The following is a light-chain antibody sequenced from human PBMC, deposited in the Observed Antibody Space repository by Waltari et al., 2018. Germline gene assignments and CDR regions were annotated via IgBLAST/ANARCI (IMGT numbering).Light chain of an antibody. V-gene: IGLV1-40*01. CDR1: NSNIGAAYG. CDR2: GNN. Sequence: QSVLTQPPSVSGAPGPRVTVSCTGSNSNIGAAYGVPWYQQLPGTAPKLLLYGNNNRPSGVPDRFSGSKSGTSVSLAITGLQAEDEADYYCQSYDNSLTGYVFGPGTKVTVL. J-gene: IGLJ1*01. CDR3: QSYDNSLTGYV.